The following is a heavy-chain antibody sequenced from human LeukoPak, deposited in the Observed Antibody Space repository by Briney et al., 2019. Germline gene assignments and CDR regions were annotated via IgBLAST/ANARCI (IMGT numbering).Heavy chain of an antibody. V-gene: IGHV3-15*01. D-gene: IGHD2-2*02. CDR3: PRYCSSPSCYRPP. CDR1: GFSFTNAW. Sequence: KSGGSLRLSCAASGFSFTNAWMSWVRQAPGKGLEWVGRIKSKIDGGTTDYAAPVKGRFTISRDDSKTTLYLQMNSLKTEDTAVYYCPRYCSSPSCYRPPWAQGPLVTVPS. CDR2: IKSKIDGGTT. J-gene: IGHJ5*02.